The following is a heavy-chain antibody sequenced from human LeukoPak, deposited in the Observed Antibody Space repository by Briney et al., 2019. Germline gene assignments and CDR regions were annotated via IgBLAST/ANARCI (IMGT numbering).Heavy chain of an antibody. CDR2: MNPNSGNT. Sequence: ASVKVSCKASGYTFTSYDINWVRQATGQGLEWMGWMNPNSGNTGYAQKFQGRVTMTTDTSTSTAYMELRSLRSDDTAVYYCARDLPGAVAGTGGYWGQGTLVTVSS. D-gene: IGHD6-19*01. J-gene: IGHJ4*02. CDR3: ARDLPGAVAGTGGY. V-gene: IGHV1-8*01. CDR1: GYTFTSYD.